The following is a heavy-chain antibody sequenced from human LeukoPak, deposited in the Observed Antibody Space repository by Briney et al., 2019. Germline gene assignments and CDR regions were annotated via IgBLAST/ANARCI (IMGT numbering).Heavy chain of an antibody. V-gene: IGHV3-74*01. J-gene: IGHJ5*02. CDR2: ISADGSVT. D-gene: IGHD2-15*01. CDR3: ATAGGDGSRMGFDP. Sequence: GGSLRLSCADSGFTFSRCWMHWVRQTPGKGLVWVSCISADGSVTRYADSVKGRFTISRDNTKSTLYLQMHSLRAEDTAVYYCATAGGDGSRMGFDPWGQGTLVTVSS. CDR1: GFTFSRCW.